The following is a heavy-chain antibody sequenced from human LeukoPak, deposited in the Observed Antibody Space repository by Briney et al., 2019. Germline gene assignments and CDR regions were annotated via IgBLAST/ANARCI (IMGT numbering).Heavy chain of an antibody. CDR2: ISYDGSNK. J-gene: IGHJ4*02. Sequence: GGSLRLSCAASGFTFSSYAMRWVRQAPGRGLEWVAVISYDGSNKYYADSVKGRFTISRDNSKNTLYPQMNSLRAEDTAVYYCARAGRYFDWLLLDYWGQGTLVTVSS. V-gene: IGHV3-30*04. D-gene: IGHD3-9*01. CDR1: GFTFSSYA. CDR3: ARAGRYFDWLLLDY.